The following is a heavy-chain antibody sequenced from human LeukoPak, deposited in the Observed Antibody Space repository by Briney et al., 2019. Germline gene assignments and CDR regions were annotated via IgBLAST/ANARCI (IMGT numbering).Heavy chain of an antibody. D-gene: IGHD6-13*01. CDR1: GLSFSNYA. V-gene: IGHV3-21*01. CDR3: ARIIAAAGRYYFDY. CDR2: ISSSSSYI. Sequence: GGSLRLSCAASGLSFSNYAMYWVRQAPGKGLEWVSSISSSSSYIYYADSVKGRFTISRDNAKNSLYLQMNSLRAEDTAVYYCARIIAAAGRYYFDYWGQGTLVTVSS. J-gene: IGHJ4*02.